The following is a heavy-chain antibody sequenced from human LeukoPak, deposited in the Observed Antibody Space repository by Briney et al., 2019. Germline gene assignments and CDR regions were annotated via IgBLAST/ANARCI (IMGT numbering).Heavy chain of an antibody. CDR3: ARVGGYCSGGSCDHFDY. CDR2: TSSSSSYI. CDR1: GFTFSSYS. J-gene: IGHJ4*02. V-gene: IGHV3-21*01. D-gene: IGHD2-15*01. Sequence: PGGSLRLSCAASGFTFSSYSMNWVRQAPGKGLEWVSSTSSSSSYIYYADSVKGRFTISRDNAKNSLYLQMNSLRAEDTAVYYCARVGGYCSGGSCDHFDYWGQGTLVTVSS.